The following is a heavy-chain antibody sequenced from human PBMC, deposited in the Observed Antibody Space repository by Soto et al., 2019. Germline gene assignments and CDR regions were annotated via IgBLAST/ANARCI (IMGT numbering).Heavy chain of an antibody. CDR3: AREQTSYYGMDV. CDR1: GYTFTSDY. Sequence: ASVKVSCKASGYTFTSDYMHWVRQAPGQGLEWMGIINPSGGSATYAQKFQGRVTMTRDMSTSTVYMELSSLRSEDTAVYYCAREQTSYYGMDVWGQGTTVTVSS. J-gene: IGHJ6*02. CDR2: INPSGGSA. V-gene: IGHV1-46*01.